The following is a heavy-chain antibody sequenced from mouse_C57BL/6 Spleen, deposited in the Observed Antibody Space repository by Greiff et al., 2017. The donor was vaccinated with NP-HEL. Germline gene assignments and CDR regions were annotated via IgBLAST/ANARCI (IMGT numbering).Heavy chain of an antibody. CDR1: GYTFTEYT. V-gene: IGHV1-62-2*01. Sequence: QVQLQQSGAELVKPGASVKLSCKASGYTFTEYTIHWVKQRSGQGLEWFGWFYPGSGSIKYNEKFKDKATLTADQSSSTVYMELSRVTSEDSAVYVCARHEDHYYSNFDYWGQGTTLTVSS. D-gene: IGHD2-5*01. J-gene: IGHJ2*01. CDR3: ARHEDHYYSNFDY. CDR2: FYPGSGSI.